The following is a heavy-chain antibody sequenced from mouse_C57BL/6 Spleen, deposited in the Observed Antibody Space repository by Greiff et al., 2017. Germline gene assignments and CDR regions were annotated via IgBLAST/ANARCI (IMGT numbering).Heavy chain of an antibody. V-gene: IGHV5-16*01. CDR1: GFTFSDYS. CDR2: INYDGSST. J-gene: IGHJ4*01. Sequence: EVKLMESEGGLVQPGSSMKLSCTASGFTFSDYSMAWVRQVPEKGLEWVANINYDGSSTYYLDSLKSRFIISRDNAKNILYLQMSSLKSEDTATYYCARDSLYAMDYWGQGTSVTVSS. CDR3: ARDSLYAMDY.